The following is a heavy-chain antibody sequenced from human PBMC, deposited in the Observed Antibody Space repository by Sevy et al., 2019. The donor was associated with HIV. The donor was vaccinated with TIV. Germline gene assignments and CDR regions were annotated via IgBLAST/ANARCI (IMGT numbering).Heavy chain of an antibody. D-gene: IGHD2-2*01. Sequence: ASVKVSCKASGGTFSSYAISWVRQAPGQGLEWMGGIIPIFGTANYGQKFQGRVTINADESTSTAYMELSSPRSEDTAGYNCASEGFMSSVHSDYYYWMDVWGQGTLVTVSS. J-gene: IGHJ6*02. V-gene: IGHV1-69*13. CDR1: GGTFSSYA. CDR3: ASEGFMSSVHSDYYYWMDV. CDR2: IIPIFGTA.